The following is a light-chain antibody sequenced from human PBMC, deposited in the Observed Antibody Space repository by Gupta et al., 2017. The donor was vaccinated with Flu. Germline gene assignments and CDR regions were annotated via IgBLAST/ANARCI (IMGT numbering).Light chain of an antibody. CDR3: CSMTTTNSRV. J-gene: IGLJ3*02. V-gene: IGLV2-11*01. Sequence: SVLTQPRSVSGSPGQSVTIPFTGSSSDFTSNNSVSWYQQHPGKGPKLIIYDVTKRPAGVPGRFSGSKSGNTVSLTVSGHAEDEAADYYYCSMTTTNSRVFGGGTKLTVL. CDR2: DVT. CDR1: SSDFTSNNS.